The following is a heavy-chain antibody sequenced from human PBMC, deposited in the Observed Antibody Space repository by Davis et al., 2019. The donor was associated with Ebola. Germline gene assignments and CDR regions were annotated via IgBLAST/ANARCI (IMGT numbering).Heavy chain of an antibody. CDR2: IYPGDSDT. Sequence: GESLKISCKGSGYSFTSYWIGWVRQMPGKGLEWMGIIYPGDSDTRYSPSFQGQVTISADKSISTAYLQWSSLKASDTAMYYCARRGYFVGSGSYYFDYWGQGTLVTVSS. CDR3: ARRGYFVGSGSYYFDY. CDR1: GYSFTSYW. D-gene: IGHD3-10*01. V-gene: IGHV5-51*01. J-gene: IGHJ4*02.